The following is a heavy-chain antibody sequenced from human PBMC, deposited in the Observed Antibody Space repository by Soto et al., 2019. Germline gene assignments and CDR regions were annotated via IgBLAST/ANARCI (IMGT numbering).Heavy chain of an antibody. D-gene: IGHD3-22*01. CDR1: GYTFTSYG. CDR2: ISAYNGNT. V-gene: IGHV1-18*01. J-gene: IGHJ5*02. CDR3: ARAPNYYDSSGYYWFDP. Sequence: ASVKVSCKASGYTFTSYGISWVRQVPGQGLEWMGWISAYNGNTNYAQKLQGRVTMTTDTSTSTAYMELRSLRSDDTAVYYCARAPNYYDSSGYYWFDPWGQGTLVTVSS.